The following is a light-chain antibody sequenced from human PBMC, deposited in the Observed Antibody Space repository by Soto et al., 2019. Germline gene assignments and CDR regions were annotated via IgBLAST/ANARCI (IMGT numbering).Light chain of an antibody. J-gene: IGKJ1*01. CDR1: QSLLHSSDNRNY. Sequence: EIVMAQFPETLAVSVGEGATIKCRSSQSLLHSSDNRNYLTWYQQKPGQPPKLLIYWASTRHSGVPDRFSGSGSGTDFTLTINSLQAEDVAVYYCQQYYSTPWTFGQGTKVEIK. V-gene: IGKV4-1*01. CDR3: QQYYSTPWT. CDR2: WAS.